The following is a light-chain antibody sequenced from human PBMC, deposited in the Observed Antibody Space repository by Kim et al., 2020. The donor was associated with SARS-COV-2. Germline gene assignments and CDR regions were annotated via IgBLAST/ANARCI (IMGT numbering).Light chain of an antibody. CDR1: QSVSSY. V-gene: IGKV3-11*01. Sequence: EIVLTQSPATLSLSPGERATLSCRASQSVSSYLAWYQQKPGQAPRLLIYDASNRATGIPARFSGSGSGTDFTLTISSLEPEDFAVYYCRQRRNWSFGARSKVDSK. J-gene: IGKJ3*01. CDR2: DAS. CDR3: RQRRNWS.